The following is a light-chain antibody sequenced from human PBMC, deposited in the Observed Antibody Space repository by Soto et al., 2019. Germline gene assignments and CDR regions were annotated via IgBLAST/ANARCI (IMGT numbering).Light chain of an antibody. Sequence: DIQMTQSPSTLSASVGDRVTITCRASQSLSSWLAWYQQKPGKAPKLLIYDVSSLESGVPSRFSGSGSGTEFTLTISSLQPDDFATYYCQQYNRYSLTFGQGTRLEIK. V-gene: IGKV1-5*01. J-gene: IGKJ5*01. CDR1: QSLSSW. CDR3: QQYNRYSLT. CDR2: DVS.